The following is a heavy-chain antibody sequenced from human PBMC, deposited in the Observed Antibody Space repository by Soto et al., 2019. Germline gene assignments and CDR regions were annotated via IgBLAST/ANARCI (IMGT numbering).Heavy chain of an antibody. CDR1: GFTFGDYA. D-gene: IGHD3-22*01. J-gene: IGHJ4*02. CDR2: IRSKAYGGTT. Sequence: SGGSLRLSCTASGFTFGDYAMSWVRQAPGKGLEWVGFIRSKAYGGTTEYAASVKGRFTISRDDSKSIAYLQMNSLKTEDTAVYYCTSIPWYYYDSSRLPAWDRYYFDYWGQGTLVTVSS. V-gene: IGHV3-49*04. CDR3: TSIPWYYYDSSRLPAWDRYYFDY.